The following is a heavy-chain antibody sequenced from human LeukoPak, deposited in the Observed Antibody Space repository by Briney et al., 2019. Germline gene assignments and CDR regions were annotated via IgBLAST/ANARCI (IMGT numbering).Heavy chain of an antibody. CDR2: IYSGGST. Sequence: GGSLRLSCAASGFTVSSNYMSWVRQAPGKGLEWVSVIYSGGSTYYADSVKGRFTISRDNSKNTLYLQMNSLRAEDTAVYYCARDSSSWSYFDSWGQGTLVTVSS. V-gene: IGHV3-66*01. CDR1: GFTVSSNY. D-gene: IGHD6-13*01. CDR3: ARDSSSWSYFDS. J-gene: IGHJ4*02.